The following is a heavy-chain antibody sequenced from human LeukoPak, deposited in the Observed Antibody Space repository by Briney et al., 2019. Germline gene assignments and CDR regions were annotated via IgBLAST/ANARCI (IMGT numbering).Heavy chain of an antibody. CDR3: ARVAMDYGDYPAHPLGGPPDY. Sequence: ASVKVSCKASGGTFSSYAISWVRQAPGQGLEWMGRIIPILGIANYAQKFQGRVTITADKSTSTAYMEPSSLRSEDTAVYYCARVAMDYGDYPAHPLGGPPDYWGQGTLVTVSS. CDR1: GGTFSSYA. CDR2: IIPILGIA. V-gene: IGHV1-69*04. D-gene: IGHD4-17*01. J-gene: IGHJ4*02.